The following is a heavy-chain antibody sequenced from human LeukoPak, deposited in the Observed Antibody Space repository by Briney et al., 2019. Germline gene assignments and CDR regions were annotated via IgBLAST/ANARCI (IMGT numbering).Heavy chain of an antibody. J-gene: IGHJ5*02. CDR2: IYTSGST. CDR3: ARGYCSGGNCGAGWFDP. V-gene: IGHV4-4*07. D-gene: IGHD2-15*01. Sequence: SETLSLTCTVSGGSISSYYWSWIRQPAGKGLEWIGRIYTSGSTNYNPSLKSRVTISVDTSKNQFSLKLSSVTAADTAVYYCARGYCSGGNCGAGWFDPWGQGTLVTVSS. CDR1: GGSISSYY.